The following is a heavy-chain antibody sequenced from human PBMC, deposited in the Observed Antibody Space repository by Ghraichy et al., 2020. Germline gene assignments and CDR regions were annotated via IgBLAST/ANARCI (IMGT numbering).Heavy chain of an antibody. J-gene: IGHJ3*02. CDR1: GGSVSSGGYY. CDR3: ARVDYGHAFDI. V-gene: IGHV4-31*03. D-gene: IGHD4-17*01. Sequence: SETLSLTCTVSGGSVSSGGYYWNWIRQHPGKGLEWIGFIYYSESTYYNPSLKSRVIISVDTSKNQFSLKLSSVTAADRAVYYCARVDYGHAFDIWGQGTMVTVSS. CDR2: IYYSEST.